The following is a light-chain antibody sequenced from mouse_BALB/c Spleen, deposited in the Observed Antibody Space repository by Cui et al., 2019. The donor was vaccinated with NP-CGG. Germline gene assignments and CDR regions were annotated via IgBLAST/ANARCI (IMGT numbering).Light chain of an antibody. Sequence: VVPQESALTTSPGETVTLTCRSSTGAVTTSNYANWVQEKPDHLFTGLIGGTNNRAPGVPARFSGSLIGDKAALTITGARNEDEAIYFCALWYSNHWVFGGGTKLTVL. V-gene: IGLV1*01. CDR1: TGAVTTSNY. CDR2: GTN. CDR3: ALWYSNHWV. J-gene: IGLJ1*01.